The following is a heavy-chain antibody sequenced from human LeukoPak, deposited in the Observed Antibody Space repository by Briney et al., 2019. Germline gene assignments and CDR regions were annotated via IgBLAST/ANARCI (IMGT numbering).Heavy chain of an antibody. D-gene: IGHD3-10*01. J-gene: IGHJ3*02. Sequence: GGSLRLSCAASGFTFSSYGMHWVRQAPGKGLVWVSRIRPDGSGSNYADSVKGRFTISRDNAKNTLYLQMNGLRAEDTAIYYCTRGRSGANPNALDIWGQGTMVTVSS. CDR3: TRGRSGANPNALDI. V-gene: IGHV3-74*01. CDR2: IRPDGSGS. CDR1: GFTFSSYG.